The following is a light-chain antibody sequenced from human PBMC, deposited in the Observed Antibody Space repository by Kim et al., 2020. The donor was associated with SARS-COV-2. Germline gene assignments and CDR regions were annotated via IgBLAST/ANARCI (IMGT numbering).Light chain of an antibody. CDR3: GAYSSTNTWV. J-gene: IGLJ3*02. CDR2: DVT. CDR1: GTDIGRYNF. V-gene: IGLV2-14*03. Sequence: GQSITLSCSGTGTDIGRYNFVSWYQQHPGKAPKLIIFDVTQRPSGVSARFSGSKSDNTASLTISRLQAEDEAEYYCGAYSSTNTWVFGGGTQLTVL.